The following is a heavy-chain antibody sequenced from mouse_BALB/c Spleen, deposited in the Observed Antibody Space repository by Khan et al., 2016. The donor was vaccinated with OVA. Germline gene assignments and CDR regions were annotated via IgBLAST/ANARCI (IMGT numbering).Heavy chain of an antibody. CDR1: GYSFTSYW. D-gene: IGHD3-2*02. CDR2: IYPGTDNT. CDR3: AREEALYYFDY. Sequence: VQLQESGAELVRPGASVKLSCKTSGYSFTSYWIHWVKQRSGQGLEWIARIYPGTDNTYYNEKLKDRTTLTADKSSSTAYMELSSLKSEDSAVYFCAREEALYYFDYGGQGTTLTVSS. V-gene: IGHV1S132*01. J-gene: IGHJ2*01.